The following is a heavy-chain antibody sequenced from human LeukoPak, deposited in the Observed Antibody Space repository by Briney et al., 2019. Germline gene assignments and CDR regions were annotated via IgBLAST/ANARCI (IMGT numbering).Heavy chain of an antibody. CDR3: ARAYYYDSSGYLVYFDY. Sequence: GASVKVSCKASGGTFSSYAISWVRQAPGQGLEWMGRIIPILGIANYAQKFQGRVTITADKSTSTAYMELSSLRSEDTAVYYCARAYYYDSSGYLVYFDYWGQGTLVPVST. V-gene: IGHV1-69*04. D-gene: IGHD3-22*01. J-gene: IGHJ4*02. CDR1: GGTFSSYA. CDR2: IIPILGIA.